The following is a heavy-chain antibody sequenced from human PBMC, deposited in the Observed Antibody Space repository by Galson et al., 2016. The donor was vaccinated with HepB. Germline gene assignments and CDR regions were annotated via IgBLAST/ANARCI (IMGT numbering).Heavy chain of an antibody. D-gene: IGHD3-16*02. CDR2: IFYDGGDK. V-gene: IGHV3-30*18. CDR3: AKGLSFEEVSLSP. Sequence: SLRLSCAASGFTFSSYGMHWVRQAPGKRLEWVASIFYDGGDKEYADSVKGRFTISRDNSKNTLYLQMNSLRADDTAVYYCAKGLSFEEVSLSPWGQGTLVIVSS. J-gene: IGHJ5*02. CDR1: GFTFSSYG.